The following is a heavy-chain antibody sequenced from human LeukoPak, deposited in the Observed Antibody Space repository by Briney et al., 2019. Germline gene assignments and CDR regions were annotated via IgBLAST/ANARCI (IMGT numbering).Heavy chain of an antibody. CDR3: AKDILAAGLFFDY. CDR1: EFTFSDFA. J-gene: IGHJ4*02. CDR2: ISGSGGRT. Sequence: GGSLRLSCVVSEFTFSDFAMSWVRQAPGKGLEWISMISGSGGRTHYADAVKGRFTISRDNAKNTLYLQMNSLRAEDTAVYYCAKDILAAGLFFDYWGQGALVTVSS. D-gene: IGHD6-13*01. V-gene: IGHV3-23*01.